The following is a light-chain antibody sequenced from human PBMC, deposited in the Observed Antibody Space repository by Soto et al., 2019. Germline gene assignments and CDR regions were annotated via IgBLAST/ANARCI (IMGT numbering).Light chain of an antibody. Sequence: QSALTQPPSASGSPGQSVTISCTGTSSDVGGYNYVSWYQQHPGKAPKLMIYEVSKRPSVVPDRFSGSKSGNTASLTVSGLQAEDEAHYYCTSYAGSNNFVVFGGGTKLTVL. J-gene: IGLJ2*01. CDR1: SSDVGGYNY. V-gene: IGLV2-8*01. CDR2: EVS. CDR3: TSYAGSNNFVV.